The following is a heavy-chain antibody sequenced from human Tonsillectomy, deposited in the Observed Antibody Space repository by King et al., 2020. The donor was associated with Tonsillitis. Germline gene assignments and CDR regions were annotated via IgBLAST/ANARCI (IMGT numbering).Heavy chain of an antibody. CDR3: ASEVNSIATHGAFDY. D-gene: IGHD3-3*02. CDR1: GFTFSSYW. V-gene: IGHV3-7*03. CDR2: IKEDGSVK. J-gene: IGHJ3*01. Sequence: VQLVESGGGLVQPGGSLRLSCAASGFTFSSYWMNWVRQAPGKGLEWVANIKEDGSVKQYVDSVKGRFTISRDNAKNSLYLQMDSLRAEDTAVYYCASEVNSIATHGAFDYWGQGTLVTVSS.